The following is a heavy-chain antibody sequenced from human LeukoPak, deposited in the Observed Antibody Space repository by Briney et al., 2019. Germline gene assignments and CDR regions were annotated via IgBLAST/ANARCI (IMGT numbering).Heavy chain of an antibody. Sequence: SVKVSCKASGYTFTSYGISWVRQAPGQGLEWMGGIIPIFGTANYAQKFQGRVTITTDESTSTAYMELSSLRSEDTSVYYCARAVRCSSTSCYPNWFDPWGQGTLVTVSS. CDR2: IIPIFGTA. D-gene: IGHD2-2*01. J-gene: IGHJ5*02. CDR1: GYTFTSYG. CDR3: ARAVRCSSTSCYPNWFDP. V-gene: IGHV1-69*05.